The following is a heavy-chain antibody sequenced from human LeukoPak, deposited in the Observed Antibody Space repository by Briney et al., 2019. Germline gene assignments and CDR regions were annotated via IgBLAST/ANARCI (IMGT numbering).Heavy chain of an antibody. CDR2: IWYDGSKK. D-gene: IGHD3-3*01. Sequence: PGGSLRLSCAASGFTFSNYGMHWVRQAPGKGLEWVAVIWYDGSKKYYADSVKGRFTISRDNSKNTLYLQMNSLRAEDTAVYYCARDCNFWSGYSHKYYYGMDVWGQGPRSPSP. V-gene: IGHV3-33*01. CDR3: ARDCNFWSGYSHKYYYGMDV. CDR1: GFTFSNYG. J-gene: IGHJ6*02.